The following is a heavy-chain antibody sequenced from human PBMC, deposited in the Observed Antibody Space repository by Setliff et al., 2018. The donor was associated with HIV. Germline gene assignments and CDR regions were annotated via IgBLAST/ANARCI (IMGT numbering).Heavy chain of an antibody. Sequence: GGSLRLSCAASGFTFNSYSTNWVRQAPGKGLEWVSSISSGSTYIYYVDSVKGRFTISRDNAKNSLYLQMKSLRAEDTAVYYCARAPTGPYSGYDYDYYYYYYMDVWGKGTTVTVSS. CDR2: ISSGSTYI. CDR1: GFTFNSYS. J-gene: IGHJ6*03. CDR3: ARAPTGPYSGYDYDYYYYYYMDV. V-gene: IGHV3-21*01. D-gene: IGHD5-12*01.